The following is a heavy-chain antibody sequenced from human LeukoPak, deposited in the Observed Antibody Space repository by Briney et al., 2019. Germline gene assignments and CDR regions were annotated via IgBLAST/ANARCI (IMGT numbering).Heavy chain of an antibody. CDR3: ARVRYGASPFDY. V-gene: IGHV3-21*01. Sequence: GGSLRLSCAASGFTFSTYSMNWVRQAPGKVLEWVSSISSSSSYIYYADSVKGRFTISRDNAKNSLYLQMNSLRAEDTAVYYCARVRYGASPFDYWGQGTLVTVSS. D-gene: IGHD4-17*01. CDR1: GFTFSTYS. CDR2: ISSSSSYI. J-gene: IGHJ4*02.